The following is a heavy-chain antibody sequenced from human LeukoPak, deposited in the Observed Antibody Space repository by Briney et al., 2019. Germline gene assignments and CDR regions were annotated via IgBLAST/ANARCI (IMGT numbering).Heavy chain of an antibody. J-gene: IGHJ4*02. CDR3: ARGVPYSSGHGDFDY. D-gene: IGHD6-19*01. V-gene: IGHV4-39*01. CDR2: VYYSGGT. CDR1: GGSISSRGYY. Sequence: SETLSLTCTVSGGSISSRGYYWGWVREPPGKGLEWIGSVYYSGGTYSTPSLKSRVTISVDTSTNQFSLKLSSLTAVDTAVYYCARGVPYSSGHGDFDYWGQGTLVTVSS.